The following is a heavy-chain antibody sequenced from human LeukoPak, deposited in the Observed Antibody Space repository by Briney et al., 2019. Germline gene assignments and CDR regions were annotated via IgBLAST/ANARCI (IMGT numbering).Heavy chain of an antibody. Sequence: GGSLRLSCAASGFTFSSYSMNWVRQAPGKGLEWVSSISSSSSYIYYADSVKGRFTISRDNAKNSLYLQMNSLRAEDTAVYYCARGALSGYDSGHFDYWGQGTLVTVSS. D-gene: IGHD5-12*01. CDR1: GFTFSSYS. CDR2: ISSSSSYI. CDR3: ARGALSGYDSGHFDY. J-gene: IGHJ4*02. V-gene: IGHV3-21*01.